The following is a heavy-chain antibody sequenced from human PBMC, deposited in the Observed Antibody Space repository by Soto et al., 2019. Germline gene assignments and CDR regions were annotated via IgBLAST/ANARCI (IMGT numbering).Heavy chain of an antibody. CDR1: GFTFSSYA. Sequence: GGSLRLSCAASGFTFSSYAMSWVRQAPGKGLEWVSVIYSGGSTYYADSVKGRFTISRDNSKNTLYLQMNSLRAEDTAVYYCARTTYYYDSSGLRGAFDIWGQGTMVTVSS. J-gene: IGHJ3*02. V-gene: IGHV3-66*01. CDR3: ARTTYYYDSSGLRGAFDI. CDR2: IYSGGST. D-gene: IGHD3-22*01.